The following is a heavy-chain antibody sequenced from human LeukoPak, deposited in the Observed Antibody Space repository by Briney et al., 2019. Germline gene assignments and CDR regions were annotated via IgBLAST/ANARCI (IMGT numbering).Heavy chain of an antibody. J-gene: IGHJ6*02. CDR2: MNPNSGNT. CDR1: GYTFTSYD. D-gene: IGHD3-3*01. Sequence: ASVTVSCKASGYTFTSYDINWVRQATGQGLEWMGWMNPNSGNTGYAQKFQGRVTMTRNTSISTAYMELSSLRSEDTAVYYCARDRDYDFWSGYYTDYGMDVWGQGTTVTVSS. V-gene: IGHV1-8*01. CDR3: ARDRDYDFWSGYYTDYGMDV.